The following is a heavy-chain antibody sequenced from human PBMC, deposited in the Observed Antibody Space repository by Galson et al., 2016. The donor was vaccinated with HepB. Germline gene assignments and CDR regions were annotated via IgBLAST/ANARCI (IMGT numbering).Heavy chain of an antibody. J-gene: IGHJ6*02. CDR2: IKRDGSDK. V-gene: IGHV3-7*01. CDR3: VRDGYSSSWFSHDS. CDR1: GFRFSTYW. D-gene: IGHD6-13*01. Sequence: SLRLSCAASGFRFSTYWMSWVRQAPGKGLEWVANIKRDGSDKKYVDSVKGRFTISRDNAKNSLYLQMDSLRGEDTAVYYCVRDGYSSSWFSHDSWGWGTTVTV.